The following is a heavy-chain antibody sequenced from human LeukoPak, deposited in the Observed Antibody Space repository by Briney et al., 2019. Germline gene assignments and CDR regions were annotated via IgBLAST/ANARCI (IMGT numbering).Heavy chain of an antibody. J-gene: IGHJ3*02. CDR3: ARGGTAFDI. Sequence: PSETLSLTCTVSGGSISSYYWSWIRQPPGKGLEWIGYIYYSGSTYYNPSLKSRVTISVDRSKNQFSLKLRSVTAADTALYYCARGGTAFDIWGQGTMVTVSS. CDR1: GGSISSYY. CDR2: IYYSGST. D-gene: IGHD1-26*01. V-gene: IGHV4-59*12.